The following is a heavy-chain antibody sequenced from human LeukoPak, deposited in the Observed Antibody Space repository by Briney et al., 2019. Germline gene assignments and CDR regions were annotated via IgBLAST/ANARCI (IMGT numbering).Heavy chain of an antibody. CDR2: IFGGGDT. V-gene: IGHV3-66*02. CDR1: GFSVSNNY. Sequence: GGSLRLSCAASGFSVSNNYMNWVRQSPGKGLEWVSVIFGGGDTYYADSVKGRFTISRDDSKNTVYLQMSSLRAEDTAVYYCAREEIEEVPTLTFNWVAIYYSHYMDVWGKGTTVTVSS. J-gene: IGHJ6*03. D-gene: IGHD5-12*01. CDR3: AREEIEEVPTLTFNWVAIYYSHYMDV.